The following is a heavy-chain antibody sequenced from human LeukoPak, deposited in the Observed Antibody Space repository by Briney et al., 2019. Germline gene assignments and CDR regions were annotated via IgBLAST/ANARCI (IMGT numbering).Heavy chain of an antibody. D-gene: IGHD3-22*01. V-gene: IGHV3-21*01. CDR3: ARDIYYDSSGYYGSVY. CDR2: ISSGSRSI. Sequence: GGSLRLSCAASGFTFSSYTMNWVRQAPGKGLEWVSSISSGSRSIFYADSVKGRFTISRDNTKNSLYLQLNSLRAEDTAVYYCARDIYYDSSGYYGSVYWGQGTLVTVSS. CDR1: GFTFSSYT. J-gene: IGHJ4*02.